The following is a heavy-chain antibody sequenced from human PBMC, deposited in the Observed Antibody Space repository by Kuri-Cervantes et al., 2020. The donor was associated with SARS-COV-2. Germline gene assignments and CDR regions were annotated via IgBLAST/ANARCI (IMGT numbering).Heavy chain of an antibody. Sequence: SQTLSLTCAVYGGSFSGYYWSWIRQPPGKGLEWIGEINHSGSTNYNPSLKSRVTISVDTSKNQFSLKLSSVTAADTAVYYCARGSYDFWSGYYTGCWFGPWGQGTLVTVSS. CDR1: GGSFSGYY. V-gene: IGHV4-34*01. J-gene: IGHJ5*02. CDR2: INHSGST. CDR3: ARGSYDFWSGYYTGCWFGP. D-gene: IGHD3-3*01.